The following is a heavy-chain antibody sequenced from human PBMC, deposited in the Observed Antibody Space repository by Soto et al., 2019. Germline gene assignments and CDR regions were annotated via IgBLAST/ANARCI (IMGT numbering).Heavy chain of an antibody. V-gene: IGHV2-5*02. CDR1: GFSLSTGGMG. CDR2: IYWDGDR. J-gene: IGHJ6*02. CDR3: VHSRCGGDCLQSYSSHYYYGMDI. Sequence: QITLKESGPTLVKPTQTLTLTCTFSGFSLSTGGMGVGWIRQPPGKALEWLALIYWDGDRRYSPSLMNRLTLAKDTSTNQVVLTMTNMDPVDTATYYCVHSRCGGDCLQSYSSHYYYGMDIWGQGTTVTVSS. D-gene: IGHD2-21*02.